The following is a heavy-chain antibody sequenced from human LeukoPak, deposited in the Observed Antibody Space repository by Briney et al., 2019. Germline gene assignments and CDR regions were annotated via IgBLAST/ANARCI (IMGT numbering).Heavy chain of an antibody. D-gene: IGHD3-9*01. V-gene: IGHV7-4-1*02. CDR2: INTNTGNP. CDR1: GYTFNFYA. J-gene: IGHJ4*02. Sequence: ASVKVSCKASGYTFNFYAMNWVRQAPGQGLEWMGWINTNTGNPTYAQGFTGRFVFSLDTSVNTAYLQISSLKAEDTAVYYCARGSALRYFDWLLLFDYWGQGTLVTVSS. CDR3: ARGSALRYFDWLLLFDY.